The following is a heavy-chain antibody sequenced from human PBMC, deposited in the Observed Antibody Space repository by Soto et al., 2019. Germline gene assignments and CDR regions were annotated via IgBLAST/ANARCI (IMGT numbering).Heavy chain of an antibody. J-gene: IGHJ4*02. Sequence: GASVKVSCKASGYTFTSYGISWVRQAPGQGLEWMGWISAYNGNTNYAQKLQGRVTMTTDTSTSTAYMELRSLRSDDTAVYYCARAFVLGITVTTHFDYWGQGTLVTVSS. CDR3: ARAFVLGITVTTHFDY. CDR1: GYTFTSYG. D-gene: IGHD4-17*01. V-gene: IGHV1-18*01. CDR2: ISAYNGNT.